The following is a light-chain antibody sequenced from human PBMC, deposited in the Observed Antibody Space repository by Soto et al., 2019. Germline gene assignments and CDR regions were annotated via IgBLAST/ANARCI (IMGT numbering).Light chain of an antibody. J-gene: IGLJ1*01. CDR3: SSFTSISTYV. CDR2: DVT. CDR1: GDDIGGYNF. Sequence: QSVLTQPASVSGSPGQSITISCTGTGDDIGGYNFVSWYQHHPGKAPKLIIYDVTHRPSGVSERFSGSKSGFTASLTISGLQAEDESHYYCSSFTSISTYVFGTGTKVTVL. V-gene: IGLV2-14*01.